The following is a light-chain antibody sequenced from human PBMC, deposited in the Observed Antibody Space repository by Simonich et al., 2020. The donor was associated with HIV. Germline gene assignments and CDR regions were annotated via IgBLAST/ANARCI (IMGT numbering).Light chain of an antibody. CDR2: AAY. CDR1: QSISRY. J-gene: IGKJ3*01. V-gene: IGKV1-39*01. Sequence: DIQMTQSPSSLSASVGNRLTITCRTSQSISRYLNWYQQKPGKAPKLLIYAAYSLQSGVPSRFSGSGSGTDFTLTISSLQPEDFATYYCQQSYSFPFTFGPGTKVDIK. CDR3: QQSYSFPFT.